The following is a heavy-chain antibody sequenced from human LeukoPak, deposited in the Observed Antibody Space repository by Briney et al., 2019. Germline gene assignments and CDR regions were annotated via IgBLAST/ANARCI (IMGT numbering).Heavy chain of an antibody. CDR3: ARGKPPYYYDSSGKFDAFDI. Sequence: SETLSLTCTVSGDSISSTNYYWGWIRQPPGKGLEWIGSIYYSGSTYYNPSLESRVTISVDTSKNQFSLKMSSVTAADTAVYYCARGKPPYYYDSSGKFDAFDIWGQGTMVTVSS. J-gene: IGHJ3*02. V-gene: IGHV4-39*07. CDR1: GDSISSTNYY. CDR2: IYYSGST. D-gene: IGHD3-22*01.